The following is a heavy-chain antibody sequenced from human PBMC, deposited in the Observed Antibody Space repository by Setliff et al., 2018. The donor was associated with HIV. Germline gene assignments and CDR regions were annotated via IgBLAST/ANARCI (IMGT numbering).Heavy chain of an antibody. J-gene: IGHJ5*02. V-gene: IGHV1-8*02. D-gene: IGHD3-16*02. Sequence: ASVKVSCKASGYTFTNYDINWVRQATGQGLEWMGWMNPNSGNTGYAQKFQGRVTMTRNTSISTAYMELSSLRSEDTAVYYCARCPYVWGSYRMQPWGQGTLVTVSS. CDR1: GYTFTNYD. CDR2: MNPNSGNT. CDR3: ARCPYVWGSYRMQP.